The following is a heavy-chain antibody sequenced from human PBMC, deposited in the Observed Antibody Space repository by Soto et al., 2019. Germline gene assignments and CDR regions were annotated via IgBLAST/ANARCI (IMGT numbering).Heavy chain of an antibody. V-gene: IGHV3-23*01. D-gene: IGHD2-8*01. J-gene: IGHJ3*01. CDR3: AKEDDAWTNGYFDL. Sequence: EVQLLESGGGLVQPGGTLRLSCAASGFTFSSYDMSWVRQAPGKGLEWVSAISGSGVGTFHAESVKGRFTISRDNSKNTLYVQMNSLRVEDTAIYYCAKEDDAWTNGYFDLWGQGTMVTVSS. CDR1: GFTFSSYD. CDR2: ISGSGVGT.